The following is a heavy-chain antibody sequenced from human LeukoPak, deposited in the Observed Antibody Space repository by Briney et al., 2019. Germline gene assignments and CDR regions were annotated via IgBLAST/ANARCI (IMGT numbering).Heavy chain of an antibody. CDR3: GRGLWFGQLSLFDY. CDR2: ISISGDTR. D-gene: IGHD3-10*01. Sequence: GGSLRLSCVASEFAFRSYEMNWVRQAPGKGLEWVSFISISGDTRYYADSVKGRFTISRDNAKNSLYLQMNSLRSEDTAIYYCGRGLWFGQLSLFDYWGQGTLVTVSS. CDR1: EFAFRSYE. J-gene: IGHJ4*02. V-gene: IGHV3-48*03.